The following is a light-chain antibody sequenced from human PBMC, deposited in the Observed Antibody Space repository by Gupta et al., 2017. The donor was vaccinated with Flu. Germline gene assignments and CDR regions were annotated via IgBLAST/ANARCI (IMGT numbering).Light chain of an antibody. CDR1: RLGDNF. CDR2: QDT. V-gene: IGLV3-1*01. J-gene: IGLJ2*01. CDR3: QAWDGSAVV. Sequence: SYELSQPPSVSVSPGQTASIFCSGDRLGDNFFSWYQQTAGQSPVLVIYQDTERPSGIPERYSGSNSGNTATLTISAAQAMDEADFYCQAWDGSAVVFGGGTKLTVL.